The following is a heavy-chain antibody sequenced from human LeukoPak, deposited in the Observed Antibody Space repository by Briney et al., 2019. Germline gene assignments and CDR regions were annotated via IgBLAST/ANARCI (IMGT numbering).Heavy chain of an antibody. J-gene: IGHJ5*02. CDR3: ARGGRDRGYDFWRGQPDHWFAP. V-gene: IGHV1-2*02. CDR1: GYTFTGYC. CDR2: INPKSGGP. D-gene: IGHD3-3*01. Sequence: GASVKVSCKASGYTFTGYCMHWVRQAPGQGLEWMGWINPKSGGPNYAQKFQGRVTLTRDTSIRTAYMELSRLRSDGTAGYYCARGGRDRGYDFWRGQPDHWFAPWGQGTLVTVSS.